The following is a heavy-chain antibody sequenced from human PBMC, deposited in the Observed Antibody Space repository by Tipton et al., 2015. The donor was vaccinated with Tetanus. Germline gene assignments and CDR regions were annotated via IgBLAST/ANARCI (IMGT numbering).Heavy chain of an antibody. D-gene: IGHD5-24*01. CDR1: GGSVSSGSYY. J-gene: IGHJ4*02. V-gene: IGHV4-61*01. CDR2: IYYSGST. Sequence: TLSLTCSIFGGSVSSGSYYWAWIRQPPGKGLEWIGYIYYSGSTNYNPSLKSRVTISVDTSKNQFSLRLTSVTAADTAVYYCARESVLLDGGFDFWGQGTLVSVSS. CDR3: ARESVLLDGGFDF.